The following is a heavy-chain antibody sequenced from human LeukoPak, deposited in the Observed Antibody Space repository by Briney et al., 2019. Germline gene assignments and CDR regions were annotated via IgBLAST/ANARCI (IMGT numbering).Heavy chain of an antibody. D-gene: IGHD6-13*01. CDR1: GGSISSNSYS. J-gene: IGHJ5*02. CDR3: ARIYSSSWFLNWFDP. CDR2: INHSGST. V-gene: IGHV4-39*07. Sequence: SETLSLTCTVSGGSISSNSYSWGWIRQPPGKGLEWIGEINHSGSTNYNPSLKSRVTISVDTSKNQFSLKLNSVTAADTAVYYCARIYSSSWFLNWFDPWGQGTLVTVSS.